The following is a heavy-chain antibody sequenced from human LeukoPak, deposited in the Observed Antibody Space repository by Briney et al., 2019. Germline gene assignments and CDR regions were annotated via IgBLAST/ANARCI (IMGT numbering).Heavy chain of an antibody. J-gene: IGHJ4*02. CDR2: IYYSGST. CDR3: ARAEGSGSYYNAYFDY. Sequence: SETLSLTCTISGGSISSYYWSWIRQPPGKGLEWIGYIYYSGSTNYNPSLKSRVTISVDTSKNQFSLKLNSVTAADTAVYYCARAEGSGSYYNAYFDYWGQGTLVTVSS. V-gene: IGHV4-59*01. D-gene: IGHD3-10*01. CDR1: GGSISSYY.